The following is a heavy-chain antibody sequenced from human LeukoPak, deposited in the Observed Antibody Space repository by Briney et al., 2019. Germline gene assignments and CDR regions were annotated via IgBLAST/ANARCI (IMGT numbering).Heavy chain of an antibody. V-gene: IGHV1-69*06. Sequence: SVKVSCKASGGTFSSYAISWVRQAPGQGLEWMGGIIPIFGTANYAQKFQGRVTITADKSTSTAYMELSSLRSEDTAVYYCAKSRGGILTGYSEGVLDYWGQGTLVTVSS. CDR2: IIPIFGTA. J-gene: IGHJ4*02. D-gene: IGHD3-9*01. CDR1: GGTFSSYA. CDR3: AKSRGGILTGYSEGVLDY.